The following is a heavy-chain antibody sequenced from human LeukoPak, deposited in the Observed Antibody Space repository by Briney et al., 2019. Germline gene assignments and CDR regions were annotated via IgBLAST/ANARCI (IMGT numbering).Heavy chain of an antibody. CDR2: IYYSGST. CDR1: GYSISSGYY. Sequence: SETLSLTCTVSGYSISSGYYWGWIRQPPGKGLEWIGSIYYSGSTYYNPSLKSRVTISVDTSKNQFSLKLSSVTAADTAVYYCARKLTNRFDPWGQGTLVTVSS. V-gene: IGHV4-38-2*02. D-gene: IGHD1-14*01. CDR3: ARKLTNRFDP. J-gene: IGHJ5*02.